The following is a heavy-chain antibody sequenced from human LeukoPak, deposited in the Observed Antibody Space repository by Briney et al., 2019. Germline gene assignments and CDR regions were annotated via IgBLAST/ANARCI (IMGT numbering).Heavy chain of an antibody. CDR1: GFTFDDYA. V-gene: IGHV3-9*01. CDR2: ISWNSGSI. D-gene: IGHD3-3*01. CDR3: VKTIFGSPYYYYGMDV. J-gene: IGHJ6*02. Sequence: GGSLRLSCAASGFTFDDYAMPWVRQAPGKGLEWVSGISWNSGSIAYADSVKGRFTISRDNAKNSLCLQMNSLRAEDTALYYCVKTIFGSPYYYYGMDVWGQGTTVTVS.